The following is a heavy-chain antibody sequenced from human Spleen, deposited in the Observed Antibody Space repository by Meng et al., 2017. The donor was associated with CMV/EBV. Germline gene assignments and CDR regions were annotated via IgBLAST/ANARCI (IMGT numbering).Heavy chain of an antibody. J-gene: IGHJ4*02. V-gene: IGHV4-39*07. D-gene: IGHD4-11*01. Sequence: CTVSGGSISSFINYWGWIRQPPGKGLEWIGSIYYSGSTNYNPSLKSRVTISIDTSKNQFSLKLSSVTAADTAVYYCARGEGLLQNFDYWGQGTLVTVSS. CDR1: GGSISSFINY. CDR3: ARGEGLLQNFDY. CDR2: IYYSGST.